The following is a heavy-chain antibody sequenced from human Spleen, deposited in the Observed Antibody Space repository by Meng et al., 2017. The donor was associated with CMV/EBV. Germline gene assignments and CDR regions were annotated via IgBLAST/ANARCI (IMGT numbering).Heavy chain of an antibody. J-gene: IGHJ4*02. D-gene: IGHD7-27*01. V-gene: IGHV1-18*01. CDR3: ARDNNWGPDY. CDR1: GYKFSGYG. CDR2: ISAYNGNT. Sequence: ASVKVSCKASGYKFSGYGFSWVRQAPGQGLEWMGWISAYNGNTNYAQKFQGRVTLTRDTSINTGYMELTRLTSDDTAVYYCARDNNWGPDYWGQGTLVTVSS.